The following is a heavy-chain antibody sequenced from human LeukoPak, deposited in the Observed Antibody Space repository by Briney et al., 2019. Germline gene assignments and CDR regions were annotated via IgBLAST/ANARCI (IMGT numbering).Heavy chain of an antibody. V-gene: IGHV1-69*04. CDR2: IIPILGIA. CDR3: ARDYYDSSGYYPGY. CDR1: GGTLSSYA. J-gene: IGHJ4*02. Sequence: SVKVSCKASGGTLSSYAISWVRQAPGQGLEWMGRIIPILGIANYAQKFQGRVTITADKSTSTAYMELSSLRSEDTAVYYCARDYYDSSGYYPGYWGQGTLVTVSS. D-gene: IGHD3-22*01.